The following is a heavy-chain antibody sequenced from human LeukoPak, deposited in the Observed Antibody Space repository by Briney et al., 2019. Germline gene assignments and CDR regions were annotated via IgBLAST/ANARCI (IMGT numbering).Heavy chain of an antibody. V-gene: IGHV1-2*02. CDR2: INPNSGDT. J-gene: IGHJ4*02. CDR3: ARGTMIVAEGY. D-gene: IGHD3-22*01. CDR1: GYIFTGYY. Sequence: ASVKVSCKASGYIFTGYYMHWVRQAPGQGLEWMGWINPNSGDTNYAQKFQGRVTMTRDSSISTAYMELSRLRSDDTAVYYCARGTMIVAEGYWGQGTLVTVSS.